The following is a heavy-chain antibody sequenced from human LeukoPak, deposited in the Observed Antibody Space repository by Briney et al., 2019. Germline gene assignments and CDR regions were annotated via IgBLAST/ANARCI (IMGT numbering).Heavy chain of an antibody. CDR3: ARDLHDFWSGGFDP. V-gene: IGHV4-59*01. CDR2: IYYSGST. CDR1: GGSISTYF. D-gene: IGHD3-3*01. J-gene: IGHJ5*02. Sequence: SETLSLTCTVSGGSISTYFWSWIRQPPGKGLEWIGYIYYSGSTDYNPSLKSRVIISVDTSMNQFSLKLSSVTAADTAVYYCARDLHDFWSGGFDPWGQGTLVTVSS.